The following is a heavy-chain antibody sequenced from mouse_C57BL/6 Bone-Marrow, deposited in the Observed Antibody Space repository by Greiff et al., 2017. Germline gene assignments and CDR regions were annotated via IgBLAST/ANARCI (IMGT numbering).Heavy chain of an antibody. CDR1: GYTFTSYW. CDR3: ARYGYYWYFDV. D-gene: IGHD2-2*01. J-gene: IGHJ1*03. CDR2: IHPNSGST. Sequence: VQLQQPGAELVKPGASVKLSCKASGYTFTSYWMHWVKQRPGQGLEWIGMIHPNSGSTNYNEKFKSKATLTVDKSSSTAYMQLSSLTSEDSAVYYCARYGYYWYFDVWGTGTTGTVSS. V-gene: IGHV1-64*01.